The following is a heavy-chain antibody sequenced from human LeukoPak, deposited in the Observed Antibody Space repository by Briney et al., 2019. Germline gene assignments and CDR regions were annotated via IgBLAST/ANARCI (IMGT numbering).Heavy chain of an antibody. V-gene: IGHV3-64D*06. J-gene: IGHJ4*02. CDR2: ISSNGAIT. CDR1: GFSFSTYA. CDR3: VKERYYDILAGYLYF. D-gene: IGHD3-9*01. Sequence: PGRSLRLSCLDSGFSFSTYALHWVRQAPGKGLEFVSAISSNGAITYYADSVKGRFTISRDNSKNTLYLQLRSLRAEDTAVYYCVKERYYDILAGYLYFWGQGTLVTVSS.